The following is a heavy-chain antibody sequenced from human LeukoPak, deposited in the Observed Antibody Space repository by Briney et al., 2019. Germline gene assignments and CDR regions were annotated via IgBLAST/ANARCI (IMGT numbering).Heavy chain of an antibody. CDR3: ARAYGSGSYPPLFDY. V-gene: IGHV4-61*01. Sequence: NPSETLSLTCTVSGGSVSSGSYYWSWIRQPPGKGLEWIGYIYYSGSTNYNPSLKSRVTISVDTSKNQFSLKLSSVTAADTAVYYCARAYGSGSYPPLFDYWGQGTLVTVSS. CDR1: GGSVSSGSYY. D-gene: IGHD3-10*01. CDR2: IYYSGST. J-gene: IGHJ4*02.